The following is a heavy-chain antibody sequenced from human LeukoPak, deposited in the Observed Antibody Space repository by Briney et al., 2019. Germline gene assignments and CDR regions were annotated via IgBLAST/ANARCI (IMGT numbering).Heavy chain of an antibody. V-gene: IGHV3-23*01. CDR3: AKTPKTGSFDY. CDR2: ISDSGGST. Sequence: GGALRLSCAASGFTFSNYAMNWVRQAPGKGLEWVSTISDSGGSTYYADSVKGRFTISRDNSKNTLYLQMNSLRAEDTAVYFCAKTPKTGSFDYWGQGTLVTVSS. CDR1: GFTFSNYA. D-gene: IGHD7-27*01. J-gene: IGHJ4*02.